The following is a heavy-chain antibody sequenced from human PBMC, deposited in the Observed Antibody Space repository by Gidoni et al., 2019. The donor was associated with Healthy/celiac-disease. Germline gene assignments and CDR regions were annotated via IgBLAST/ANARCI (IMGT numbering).Heavy chain of an antibody. D-gene: IGHD5-18*01. CDR1: GFTFSSYA. Sequence: EVQLLESGGGLVQPGGSLRLPCPASGFTFSSYAMGWVRQAPGKGLEWVSAISGSGGSTYYADSVKGRFTISRDNSKNTLYLQMNSLRAEDTAVYYCAAGAMVTAPCDYWGQGTLVTVSS. CDR2: ISGSGGST. CDR3: AAGAMVTAPCDY. J-gene: IGHJ4*02. V-gene: IGHV3-23*01.